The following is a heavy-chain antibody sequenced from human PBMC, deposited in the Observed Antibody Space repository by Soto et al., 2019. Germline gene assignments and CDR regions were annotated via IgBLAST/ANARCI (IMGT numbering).Heavy chain of an antibody. CDR3: ARDEGGFVVVPAARDTGYYCYMDV. V-gene: IGHV1-18*01. J-gene: IGHJ6*03. Sequence: AAVKVSCQASGCTFTSYGISWVRQAPGQGLEWMGWISAYNGNTNYAQKLQGRVTMTTDTSTSTAYMELRSLRSDDADVYYCARDEGGFVVVPAARDTGYYCYMDVWGKGTTVTVSS. CDR1: GCTFTSYG. CDR2: ISAYNGNT. D-gene: IGHD2-2*01.